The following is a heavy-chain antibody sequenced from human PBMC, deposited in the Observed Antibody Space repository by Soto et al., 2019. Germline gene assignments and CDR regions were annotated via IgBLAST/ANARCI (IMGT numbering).Heavy chain of an antibody. CDR2: ISSSSDYI. V-gene: IGHV3-21*06. J-gene: IGHJ4*02. CDR3: ARARVYATGPLDF. D-gene: IGHD6-13*01. Sequence: AGGSLRLSCAASGFTFTSYTMNWVRQAPGKGLEWVSSISSSSDYIYYADSMKGRVTISRDNAKNSLFLDMNSLTGEDTAVYYCARARVYATGPLDFWGQGTLVTVSS. CDR1: GFTFTSYT.